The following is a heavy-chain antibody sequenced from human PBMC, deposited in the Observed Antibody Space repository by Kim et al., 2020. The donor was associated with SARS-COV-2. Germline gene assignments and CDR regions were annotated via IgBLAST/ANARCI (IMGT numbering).Heavy chain of an antibody. V-gene: IGHV1-69*13. Sequence: SVKVSCKASGGTFSSYAISWVRQAPGQGLEWMGGIIPIFGTANYAQKFQGRVTITADESTSTAYMELSSLRSEDTAVYYCASGRSRIPAAIRYYYYGMDVWGQGTTVTVSS. CDR1: GGTFSSYA. CDR3: ASGRSRIPAAIRYYYYGMDV. J-gene: IGHJ6*02. D-gene: IGHD2-2*02. CDR2: IIPIFGTA.